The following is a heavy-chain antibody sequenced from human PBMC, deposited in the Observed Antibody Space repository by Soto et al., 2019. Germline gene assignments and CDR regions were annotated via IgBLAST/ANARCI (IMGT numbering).Heavy chain of an antibody. D-gene: IGHD7-27*01. CDR2: IFHTGNT. J-gene: IGHJ1*01. CDR1: GGSISIGGYN. CDR3: ARDLGKLITPAH. Sequence: TLSGTCIVFGGSISIGGYNWSWIRQLPGKGLEWIGYIFHTGNTYYNPSLKSRVTISVDTSQNQFSLRLSSVTAADTALYYCARDLGKLITPAHWGPGVLVPVSS. V-gene: IGHV4-31*03.